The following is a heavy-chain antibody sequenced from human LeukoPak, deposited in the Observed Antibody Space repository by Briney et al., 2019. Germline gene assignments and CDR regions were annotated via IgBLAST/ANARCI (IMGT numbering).Heavy chain of an antibody. CDR3: ARDSSPGDS. J-gene: IGHJ5*01. CDR1: GTSVTSYY. Sequence: SETLSLTCTVSGTSVTSYYWSWIRQPPGKGLEWSGCIHYSGPTNYSPSRRGRITISVDTSKGQVSLILRSVTAADTAVYFCARDSSPGDSWGQGTLVTVSS. V-gene: IGHV4-59*02. CDR2: IHYSGPT. D-gene: IGHD1-14*01.